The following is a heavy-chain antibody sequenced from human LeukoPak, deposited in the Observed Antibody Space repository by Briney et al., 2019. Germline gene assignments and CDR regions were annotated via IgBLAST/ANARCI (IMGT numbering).Heavy chain of an antibody. V-gene: IGHV3-48*04. D-gene: IGHD5-18*01. Sequence: GGPLRLSCAASGFTFSDYSMNWVRQAPGKGLEWLSYIGLSSGARYYADSVKGRFSISSDNAKNSLSLQMNSLRADDTAVYYCARDHNYAFDYWGQGTLVTVSS. CDR1: GFTFSDYS. CDR2: IGLSSGAR. CDR3: ARDHNYAFDY. J-gene: IGHJ4*02.